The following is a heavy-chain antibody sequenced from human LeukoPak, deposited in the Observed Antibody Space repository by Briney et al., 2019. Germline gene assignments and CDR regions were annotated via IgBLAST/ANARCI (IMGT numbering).Heavy chain of an antibody. CDR1: GGAITSTTYY. D-gene: IGHD6-19*01. CDR2: IYYSGGT. Sequence: SETLSLTCTVSGGAITSTTYYWGWIRQPPGKGLEWIGNIYYSGGTFYNSSLKSRLTISVDTSKSQFSLKLTSVTAADTAVYYCARQWLVRYWFDPWGQGTLVTVSS. J-gene: IGHJ5*02. CDR3: ARQWLVRYWFDP. V-gene: IGHV4-39*01.